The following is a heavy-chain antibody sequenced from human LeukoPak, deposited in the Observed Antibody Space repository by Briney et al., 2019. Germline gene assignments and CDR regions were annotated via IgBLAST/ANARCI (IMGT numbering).Heavy chain of an antibody. V-gene: IGHV3-21*01. D-gene: IGHD6-19*01. CDR2: ISSSSSYI. CDR3: AGYSSGWYAGHY. J-gene: IGHJ4*02. Sequence: GGSLRLSCAASGFTFSSYSMNWVRQAPGKGLEWVSSISSSSSYIYYADSVKGRFTISRDNAKNSLYLQTNSLRAEDTAVYYCAGYSSGWYAGHYWGQGTLVTVSS. CDR1: GFTFSSYS.